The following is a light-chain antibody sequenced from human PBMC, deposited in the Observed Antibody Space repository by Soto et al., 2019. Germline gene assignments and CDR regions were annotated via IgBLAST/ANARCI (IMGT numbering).Light chain of an antibody. Sequence: EIVLTQSPCTLSLSAGESATLSCRASQSVRSRLAWYKQKPGQAPRLLISGASSRATGIPDRFSGSGSATDFTLTISRLEPEDFVLYYCQQYGSSPITFGQGTRLEI. CDR3: QQYGSSPIT. CDR2: GAS. V-gene: IGKV3-20*01. J-gene: IGKJ5*01. CDR1: QSVRSR.